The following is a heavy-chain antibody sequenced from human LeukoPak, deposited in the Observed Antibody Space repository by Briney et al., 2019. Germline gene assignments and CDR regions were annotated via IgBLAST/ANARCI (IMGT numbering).Heavy chain of an antibody. CDR2: ISGRDGRT. J-gene: IGHJ4*02. Sequence: GGSLRLSCAASGFTFSTYAMSWVRQAPGKGLEWVSNISGRDGRTYYADSVKGRFTISRDNSKNTLYLQMNSLRAEDTAVYYCAKDKLRYFDWLSPFDYWGQGTLVTVSS. CDR3: AKDKLRYFDWLSPFDY. V-gene: IGHV3-23*01. D-gene: IGHD3-9*01. CDR1: GFTFSTYA.